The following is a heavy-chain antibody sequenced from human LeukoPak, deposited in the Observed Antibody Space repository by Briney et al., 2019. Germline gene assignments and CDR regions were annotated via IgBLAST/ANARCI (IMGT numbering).Heavy chain of an antibody. Sequence: ASVKVSCKASGYTFTSYAMHWVRQAPGQRLEWMGWINAGNGNTKYSQKFQGRVTITRDTSASTAYMELSSLGSEDTAVYYCAGESLDWGNHFDYWGQGTLVTVSS. J-gene: IGHJ4*02. D-gene: IGHD3/OR15-3a*01. V-gene: IGHV1-3*01. CDR3: AGESLDWGNHFDY. CDR2: INAGNGNT. CDR1: GYTFTSYA.